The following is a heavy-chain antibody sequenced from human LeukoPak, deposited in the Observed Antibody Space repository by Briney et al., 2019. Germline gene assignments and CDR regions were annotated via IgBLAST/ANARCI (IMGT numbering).Heavy chain of an antibody. CDR1: GGTFSSYA. D-gene: IGHD5-18*01. CDR3: ARVVTPHDAFDI. Sequence: GASVKVSCKASGGTFSSYAISWVRQAPGQGLEWMGRIIPIFGIANYAQKFQGRVTITADKSTSTAYMELSSLRSEDTAVYYCARVVTPHDAFDIWGQGTMVTVSS. V-gene: IGHV1-69*04. CDR2: IIPIFGIA. J-gene: IGHJ3*02.